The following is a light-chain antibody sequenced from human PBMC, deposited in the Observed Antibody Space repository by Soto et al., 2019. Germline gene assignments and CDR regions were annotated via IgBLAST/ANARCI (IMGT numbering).Light chain of an antibody. CDR2: DVN. CDR3: SSYASGSTLV. CDR1: TSDVGGYNY. J-gene: IGLJ2*01. Sequence: QSALTQPASVSGSPGQSITISCTGTTSDVGGYNYVSWYQQHPGKAPKLIIYDVNNRPSGVSNRFSGSKSGNTASLTISGLQAEDEADYYCSSYASGSTLVFGGGTKVTVL. V-gene: IGLV2-14*01.